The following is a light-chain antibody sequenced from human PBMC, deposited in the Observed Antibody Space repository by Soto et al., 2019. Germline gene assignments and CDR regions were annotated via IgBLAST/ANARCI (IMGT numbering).Light chain of an antibody. CDR2: DAS. CDR1: ETVKKN. J-gene: IGKJ4*01. Sequence: EIVLTQSPGSVSLSPGERATLSCRASETVKKNSLAWYQQKPGQAPRLLIYDASNRATGIPARFSGSGSGTDFTLTISSLEPEDFAVYYCQQRSNWPLTFGGGTKVEIK. V-gene: IGKV3-11*01. CDR3: QQRSNWPLT.